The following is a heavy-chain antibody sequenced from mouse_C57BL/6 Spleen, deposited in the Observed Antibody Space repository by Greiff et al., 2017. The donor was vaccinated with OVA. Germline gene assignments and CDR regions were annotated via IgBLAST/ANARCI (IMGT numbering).Heavy chain of an antibody. CDR1: GFTFSSYA. CDR2: ISDGGSYT. D-gene: IGHD2-5*01. CDR3: ARADSNFYFDY. V-gene: IGHV5-4*01. Sequence: EVQGVESGGGLVKPGGSLKLSCAASGFTFSSYAMSWVRQTPETRLEWVATISDGGSYTYYPDNVKGRFTISRDNAKNNLYLQMSHLKSEDTAMYYCARADSNFYFDYWGQGTTLTVSS. J-gene: IGHJ2*01.